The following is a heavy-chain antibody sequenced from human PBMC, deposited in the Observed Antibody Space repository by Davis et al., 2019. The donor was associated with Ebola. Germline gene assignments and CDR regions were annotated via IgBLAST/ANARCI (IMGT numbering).Heavy chain of an antibody. Sequence: SETLSLTCAVPGGSISSYYWSGIRQPPGKGPEWIGHIYYSGSTNYNPSLKSRVTISVDTSKNQFSLKLSSVTAADTAVYYCARDSLTGFDYWGQGTLVTVSS. V-gene: IGHV4-59*01. D-gene: IGHD7-27*01. CDR2: IYYSGST. CDR1: GGSISSYY. J-gene: IGHJ4*02. CDR3: ARDSLTGFDY.